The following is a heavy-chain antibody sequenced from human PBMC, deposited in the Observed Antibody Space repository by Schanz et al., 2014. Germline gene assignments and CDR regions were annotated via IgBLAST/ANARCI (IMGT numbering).Heavy chain of an antibody. CDR1: GYSFISHA. V-gene: IGHV1-3*01. CDR3: AREVGLYDRGWFDP. CDR2: INAANGNT. J-gene: IGHJ5*02. D-gene: IGHD3-22*01. Sequence: QVQLVQSGAEVKKPGASVKVSCKASGYSFISHAIHWVRQAPGQRLEWMGWINAANGNTKYSHRFQGRVTITRDTSATTAYMELSSLRSEDTAVYYCAREVGLYDRGWFDPWGQGTLVIVSS.